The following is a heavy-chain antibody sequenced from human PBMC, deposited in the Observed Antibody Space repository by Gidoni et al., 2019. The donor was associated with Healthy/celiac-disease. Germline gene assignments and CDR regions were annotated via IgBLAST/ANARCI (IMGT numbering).Heavy chain of an antibody. Sequence: EVQLVESGGGLVQPGASLRLSCAASGFTVSSNYMSWVRQAPGKGLEWVSVIYRGGRTYYADSVKGRFTISRDNSKNTLYLQMNSLRAEDTAVYYCARDPYGDYDEYFQHWGQGTLVTVSS. CDR1: GFTVSSNY. CDR2: IYRGGRT. CDR3: ARDPYGDYDEYFQH. J-gene: IGHJ1*01. V-gene: IGHV3-66*01. D-gene: IGHD4-17*01.